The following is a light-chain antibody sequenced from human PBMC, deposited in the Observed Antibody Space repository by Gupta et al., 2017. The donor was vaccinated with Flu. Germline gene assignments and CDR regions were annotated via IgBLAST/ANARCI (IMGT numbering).Light chain of an antibody. Sequence: EIVLTQSPGTLSLSPGERAPLSCRASPSVRSSYLAWYKQKPRQAPRLLIYDASSRDTGITDRFGGSGCGKYLALTISRREQEDFAVYYYQQNCSSPLFTFGHGTKVDIK. J-gene: IGKJ3*01. CDR3: QQNCSSPLFT. CDR1: PSVRSSY. CDR2: DAS. V-gene: IGKV3-20*01.